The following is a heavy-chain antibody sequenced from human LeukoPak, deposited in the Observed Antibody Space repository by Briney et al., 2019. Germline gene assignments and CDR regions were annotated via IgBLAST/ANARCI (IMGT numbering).Heavy chain of an antibody. CDR2: INPSGGST. CDR1: GYTFTSYY. J-gene: IGHJ4*02. CDR3: AREGGKGSSSPRKYYFDY. Sequence: ASVKVSCKASGYTFTSYYMHWVRQAPGQGLEWMGIINPSGGSTSYAQKFQGRVTMTRDTSTSTVYMELSSLRSEDTAVYYCAREGGKGSSSPRKYYFDYWGQGTLVTVSS. D-gene: IGHD6-13*01. V-gene: IGHV1-46*01.